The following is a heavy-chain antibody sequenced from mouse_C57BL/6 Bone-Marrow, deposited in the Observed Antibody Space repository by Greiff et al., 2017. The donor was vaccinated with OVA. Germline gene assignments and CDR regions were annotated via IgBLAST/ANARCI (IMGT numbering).Heavy chain of an antibody. V-gene: IGHV1-81*01. CDR2: IYPRSGNT. Sequence: VKLMESGAELARPGASVKLSCKASGYTFTSYGISWVKQRTGQGLEWIGEIYPRSGNTYYNEKFKGKATLTADKSSSTAYMELRSLTSEDSAVYFCARSRTTAYGRYFDVWGTGTTVTVSS. D-gene: IGHD1-2*01. J-gene: IGHJ1*03. CDR3: ARSRTTAYGRYFDV. CDR1: GYTFTSYG.